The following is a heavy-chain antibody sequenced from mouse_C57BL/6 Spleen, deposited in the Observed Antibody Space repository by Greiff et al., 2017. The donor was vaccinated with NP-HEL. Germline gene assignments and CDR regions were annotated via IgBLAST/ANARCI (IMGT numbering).Heavy chain of an antibody. Sequence: DVKLVESGGGLVKPGGSLKLSCAASGFTFSDYGMHWVRQAPEKGLEWVAYISSGSSTIYYADTVKGRFTISRDNAKNTLFLQMTSLRSEDTAMYYCARNYGSNAMDYWGQGTSVTVSS. CDR1: GFTFSDYG. CDR3: ARNYGSNAMDY. J-gene: IGHJ4*01. D-gene: IGHD1-1*01. V-gene: IGHV5-17*01. CDR2: ISSGSSTI.